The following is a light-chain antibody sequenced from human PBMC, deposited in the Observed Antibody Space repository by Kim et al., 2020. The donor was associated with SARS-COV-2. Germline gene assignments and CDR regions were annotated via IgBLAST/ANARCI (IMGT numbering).Light chain of an antibody. CDR1: QGIRND. CDR3: QQSYITPFT. J-gene: IGKJ3*01. Sequence: DIQMTQSPSSLSASVGDRVIITCRASQGIRNDLGWYQQKPGKAPKRLIYAASSLQSGVPSRFSGSGSETDFTLTISSLQPEDFGTYFCQQSYITPFTFGPGTKVDIK. CDR2: AAS. V-gene: IGKV1-39*01.